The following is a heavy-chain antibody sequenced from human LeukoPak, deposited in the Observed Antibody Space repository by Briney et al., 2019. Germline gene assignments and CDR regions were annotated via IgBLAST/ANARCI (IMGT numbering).Heavy chain of an antibody. D-gene: IGHD2-21*02. CDR2: FDPEDGET. CDR1: GYTLTELS. J-gene: IGHJ3*02. V-gene: IGHV1-24*01. Sequence: ASVKVSCKVSGYTLTELSMHWVRQAPGKGLEWMGGFDPEDGETIYAQKFQGRVTMTEDTSTDTAYMELSSLRSEDTAVYYCATGAYCGGDCYHDAFDIWGQGTMVTVSS. CDR3: ATGAYCGGDCYHDAFDI.